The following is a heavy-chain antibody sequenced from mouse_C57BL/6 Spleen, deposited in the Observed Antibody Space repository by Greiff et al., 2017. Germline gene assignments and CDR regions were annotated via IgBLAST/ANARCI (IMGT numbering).Heavy chain of an antibody. V-gene: IGHV2-2*01. Sequence: QVQLKESGPGLVQPSQSLSITCTVSGFSLTSYGVHWVRQSPGKGLEWLGVRWSGGSTDYNAAFISRLSISKDNSKSQVFFKMNSLQADDTAIYYCARCYDGYYGKYFDVWGTGTTVTVSS. CDR2: RWSGGST. CDR3: ARCYDGYYGKYFDV. CDR1: GFSLTSYG. D-gene: IGHD2-3*01. J-gene: IGHJ1*03.